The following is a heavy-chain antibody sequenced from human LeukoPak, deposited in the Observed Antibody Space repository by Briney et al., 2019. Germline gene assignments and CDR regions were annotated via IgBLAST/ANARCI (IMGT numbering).Heavy chain of an antibody. CDR3: ARDLVDTAVLKGDY. V-gene: IGHV3-21*01. Sequence: GGSLRLSCAASGFTFSSYSMNWVRQAPGKGLEWVSSISSSSSYIYYADSVKGRFTISRDNAKNSLYLQMNSLRAEDTAVYYCARDLVDTAVLKGDYWGQGTLVTVSS. CDR1: GFTFSSYS. J-gene: IGHJ4*02. D-gene: IGHD5-18*01. CDR2: ISSSSSYI.